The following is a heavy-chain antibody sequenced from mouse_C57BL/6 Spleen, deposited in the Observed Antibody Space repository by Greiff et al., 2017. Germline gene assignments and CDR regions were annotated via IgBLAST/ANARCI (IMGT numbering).Heavy chain of an antibody. CDR1: GYTFTEYP. CDR2: FYPGSGSI. J-gene: IGHJ1*03. CDR3: ARHEEGVTTARWYFDG. V-gene: IGHV1-62-2*01. Sequence: QVQLKESGAELVKPGASVKLSCKASGYTFTEYPIHWVKQRSGQGLEWIGWFYPGSGSIKYNEKFKDKATLTADKSSSTVYMELIRLTSEDSAVYFCARHEEGVTTARWYFDGWGTGTTVTVSS. D-gene: IGHD2-2*01.